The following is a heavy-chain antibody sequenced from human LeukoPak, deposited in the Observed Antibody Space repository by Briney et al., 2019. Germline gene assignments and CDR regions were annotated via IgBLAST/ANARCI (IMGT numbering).Heavy chain of an antibody. Sequence: GGSLRLSCAASGFTFSSYAMSWVRQAPGKGLGWVSAISGRGGSKYYADSVKGRFTISRDNSKNTLYLQMNSLRAEDTAVYYCAKTGSGSYYRGHFDYWGQGTLVTVSS. V-gene: IGHV3-23*01. CDR1: GFTFSSYA. CDR3: AKTGSGSYYRGHFDY. D-gene: IGHD1-26*01. CDR2: ISGRGGSK. J-gene: IGHJ4*02.